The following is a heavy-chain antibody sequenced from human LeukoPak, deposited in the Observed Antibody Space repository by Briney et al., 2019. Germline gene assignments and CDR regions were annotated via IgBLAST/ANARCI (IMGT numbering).Heavy chain of an antibody. D-gene: IGHD6-13*01. CDR2: IKTDGSSA. V-gene: IGHV3-74*01. J-gene: IGHJ4*02. CDR1: GFMFSSYW. CDR3: ARWGEAAAFDY. Sequence: GGSLRLSCAASGFMFSSYWMHWVRQVPGKGLAWVSRIKTDGSSAHYADSVRGRFTISRDNAKSTLFLQMNSLRDEDTAVYYCARWGEAAAFDYWGQGTLVTVSS.